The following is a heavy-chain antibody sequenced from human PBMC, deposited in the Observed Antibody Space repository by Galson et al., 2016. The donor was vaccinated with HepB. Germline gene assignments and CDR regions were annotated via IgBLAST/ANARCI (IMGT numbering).Heavy chain of an antibody. CDR1: GFIFEDHG. CDR2: ITWIGGSA. J-gene: IGHJ4*02. V-gene: IGHV3-20*04. CDR3: TRNKGSGGGSCYDN. D-gene: IGHD2-15*01. Sequence: SLRLSCAASGFIFEDHGMSWVRLVPGKGLEWVSGITWIGGSAFYADSVKGRFTISRDSAKNSLYLQMNSLRAEDTALYYCTRNKGSGGGSCYDNWGQGTLVTVSS.